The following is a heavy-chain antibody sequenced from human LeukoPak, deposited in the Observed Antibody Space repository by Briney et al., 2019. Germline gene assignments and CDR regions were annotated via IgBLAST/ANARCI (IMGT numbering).Heavy chain of an antibody. J-gene: IGHJ5*02. V-gene: IGHV1-69*05. CDR2: IIPIFGTA. D-gene: IGHD5-18*01. CDR3: ARVGGDTAMVTPPLA. Sequence: ASVKVSCKASGGTFSSYAISWVRQAPGQGLEWMGGIIPIFGTANYAQKFQGRVTMTRDTSTSTVYMELSSLRSEDTAVYYCARVGGDTAMVTPPLAWGQGTLVTVSS. CDR1: GGTFSSYA.